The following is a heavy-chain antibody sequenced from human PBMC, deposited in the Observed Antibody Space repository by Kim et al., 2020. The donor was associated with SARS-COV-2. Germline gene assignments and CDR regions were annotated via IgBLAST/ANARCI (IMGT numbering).Heavy chain of an antibody. CDR3: ARGLLRTMIVVVITTYYYHGMDV. V-gene: IGHV1-8*02. Sequence: ASVKVSCKASGYTFTSYDINWVRQATGQGLEWMGWMNPNSGNTGYAQKFQGRVTMTRNTSISTAYMELSSLRSEDTAVYYCARGLLRTMIVVVITTYYYHGMDVWGQGTTVTVSS. J-gene: IGHJ6*02. CDR2: MNPNSGNT. D-gene: IGHD3-22*01. CDR1: GYTFTSYD.